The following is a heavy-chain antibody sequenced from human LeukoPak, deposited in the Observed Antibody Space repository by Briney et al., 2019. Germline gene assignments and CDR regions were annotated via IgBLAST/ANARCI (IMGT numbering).Heavy chain of an antibody. V-gene: IGHV4-31*03. CDR2: IYYSGST. Sequence: SETLSLTCTVSGGSISSGNYYWSWIRQHPGKGLEWIAYIYYSGSTYYNPSLKSRVTISVDTSKNQFSLKLSSVTAADTAVYYCARADTALAGASDIWGQGTMVTVSS. CDR3: ARADTALAGASDI. CDR1: GGSISSGNYY. D-gene: IGHD5-18*01. J-gene: IGHJ3*02.